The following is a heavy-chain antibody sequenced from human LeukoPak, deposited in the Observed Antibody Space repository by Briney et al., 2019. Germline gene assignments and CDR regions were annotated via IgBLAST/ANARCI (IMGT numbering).Heavy chain of an antibody. CDR3: ASSTSTDPQLDP. Sequence: PSETLSLTCAVYGGSFNHYYWSWIRQPPGKGLEWIGEINHSGSAKSNPSLKSRVILSVDTSKNQFSLNLTSVTAADTAVYSCASSTSTDPQLDPWGQGTLVTVSS. J-gene: IGHJ5*02. CDR2: INHSGSA. V-gene: IGHV4-34*01. CDR1: GGSFNHYY. D-gene: IGHD2/OR15-2a*01.